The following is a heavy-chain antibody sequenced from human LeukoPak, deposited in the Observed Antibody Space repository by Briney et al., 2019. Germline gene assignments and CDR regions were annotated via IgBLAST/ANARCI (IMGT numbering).Heavy chain of an antibody. V-gene: IGHV1-2*02. Sequence: ASVKVSCKASGYTFTGYYIHWVRQAPGQGLEWMGWIGPKRGDTSYSQKFQGRVTVTRDTSISTAYMELSRLRSDDTAVYYCGINRPGKALDIWGQGTMVTVSS. D-gene: IGHD3-10*01. CDR3: GINRPGKALDI. J-gene: IGHJ3*02. CDR1: GYTFTGYY. CDR2: IGPKRGDT.